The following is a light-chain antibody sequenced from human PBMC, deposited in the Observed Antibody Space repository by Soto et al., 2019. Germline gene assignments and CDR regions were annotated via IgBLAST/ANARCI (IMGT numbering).Light chain of an antibody. CDR2: EVN. Sequence: QSVLTQPASVSGSPGQSITVSCTGTISDVGSHNLVSWYQQHPGKAPKLIIYEVNERPSGVSSRFSGSKSGNTASLTISGLQPDDEADYHCCSFAGSNPFPYVFGTGTKLTVL. CDR1: ISDVGSHNL. CDR3: CSFAGSNPFPYV. V-gene: IGLV2-23*02. J-gene: IGLJ1*01.